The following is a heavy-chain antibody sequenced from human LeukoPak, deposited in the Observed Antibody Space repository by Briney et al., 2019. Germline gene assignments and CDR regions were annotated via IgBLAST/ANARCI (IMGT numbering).Heavy chain of an antibody. D-gene: IGHD1-26*01. CDR1: GGTFSSYA. CDR2: IIPIFGIA. V-gene: IGHV1-69*04. CDR3: ARAPKGANINWFDP. J-gene: IGHJ5*02. Sequence: GASVKVSCKASGGTFSSYAISWVRQAPGQGLEWMGRIIPIFGIANYAQKFQGRVTITADKSTSTAYMELSSLRSEDTAVYYCARAPKGANINWFDPWGQGTLVTVSS.